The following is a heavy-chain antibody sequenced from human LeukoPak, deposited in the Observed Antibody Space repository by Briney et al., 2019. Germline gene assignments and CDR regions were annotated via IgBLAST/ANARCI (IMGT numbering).Heavy chain of an antibody. CDR3: ARGSGVLRFLEWLLWFDY. V-gene: IGHV4-34*01. CDR2: INHSGST. D-gene: IGHD3-3*01. J-gene: IGHJ4*02. Sequence: SETLSLTCAVYGGSFSGYYWSWIRQPPGKGLEWIGEINHSGSTNYNPSLKSRVTISVVTSKNQFSLKLSSVTAADTAVYYCARGSGVLRFLEWLLWFDYWGQGTLVTVSS. CDR1: GGSFSGYY.